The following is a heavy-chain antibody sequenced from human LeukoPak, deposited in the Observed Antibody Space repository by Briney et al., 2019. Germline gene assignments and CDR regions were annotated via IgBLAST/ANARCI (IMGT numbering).Heavy chain of an antibody. CDR1: GYSFTSYW. CDR2: IDPSDSET. J-gene: IGHJ4*02. V-gene: IGHV5-51*01. D-gene: IGHD5-18*01. Sequence: GESLKISCKASGYSFTSYWIGWVRRMPGKGREWMGIIDPSDSETRYTPSFQGQVTISVDKSLTTADLQWNSLKASDTAMYYCARQTAMGRSGDYWGQGTLVTVSS. CDR3: ARQTAMGRSGDY.